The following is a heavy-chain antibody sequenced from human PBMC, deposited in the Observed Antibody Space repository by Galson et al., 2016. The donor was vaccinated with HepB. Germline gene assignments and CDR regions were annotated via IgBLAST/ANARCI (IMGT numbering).Heavy chain of an antibody. V-gene: IGHV3-13*01. CDR2: IDTAGDT. CDR1: GFSFESYD. D-gene: IGHD3-3*01. Sequence: SLRLSCAGSGFSFESYDIHWVRQAAGKGLEWVSRIDTAGDTYYAASVWGRFVISRENAKDSVYLQMNNLGSEDTAMYYCVRERRTTLFGVLIIGHFDSWGQGALVTVSS. CDR3: VRERRTTLFGVLIIGHFDS. J-gene: IGHJ4*02.